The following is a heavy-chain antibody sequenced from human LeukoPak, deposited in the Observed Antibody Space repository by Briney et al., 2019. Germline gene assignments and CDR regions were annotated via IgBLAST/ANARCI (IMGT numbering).Heavy chain of an antibody. J-gene: IGHJ4*02. CDR3: TSRDYDTLTGYYTKDY. D-gene: IGHD3-9*01. CDR1: GYTFTSYY. Sequence: ASVKVSCKASGYTFTSYYMHWVRQAPGQGLEWMGIINPSGGSTSYAQKFQGRVTMTRNTSISTAYMELSSLRSEDTAVYYCTSRDYDTLTGYYTKDYWGQGTLVTVSS. V-gene: IGHV1-46*01. CDR2: INPSGGST.